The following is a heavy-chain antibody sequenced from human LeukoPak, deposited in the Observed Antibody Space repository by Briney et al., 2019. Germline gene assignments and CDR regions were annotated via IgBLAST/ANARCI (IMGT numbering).Heavy chain of an antibody. J-gene: IGHJ4*02. CDR3: ARGGFSHDSSGYYGY. V-gene: IGHV3-21*01. D-gene: IGHD3-22*01. CDR2: ISSSSSYI. CDR1: GFTFSSYS. Sequence: LGGSLRLSCAASGFTFSSYSMNWVRQAPGKGLEWVSSISSSSSYIYYADSVKGRFTISRDNAKNSLYLQMNSLRAEDTAVYYCARGGFSHDSSGYYGYWGQGTLVTVSS.